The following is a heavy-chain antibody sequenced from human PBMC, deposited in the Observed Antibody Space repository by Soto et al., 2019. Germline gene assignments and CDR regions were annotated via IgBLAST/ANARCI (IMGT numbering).Heavy chain of an antibody. CDR1: GSSISSGGYY. D-gene: IGHD1-26*01. J-gene: IGHJ5*02. CDR2: IYYSWST. CDR3: ARERRGFRSRFDP. V-gene: IGHV4-31*03. Sequence: SETLSLTCTVSGSSISSGGYYWSWIRQHPGKGLEWIGYIYYSWSTYYNPSLKSRVTISVDTSKDQFSLKLSSVTAADTAVYSCARERRGFRSRFDPWGQGTLVTVSS.